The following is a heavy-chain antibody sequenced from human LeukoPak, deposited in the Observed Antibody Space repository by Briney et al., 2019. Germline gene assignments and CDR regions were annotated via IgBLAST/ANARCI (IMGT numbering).Heavy chain of an antibody. V-gene: IGHV3-11*01. CDR1: GFTFSDYY. CDR2: ISSSGSTI. D-gene: IGHD3/OR15-3a*01. CDR3: ARVISAGDSIWFDP. Sequence: GESLRLSCAASGFTFSDYYMSWIRQAPGKGLEWVSYISSSGSTIYYADSVKGRFTISRDNAKNSLYLQMNSLRAEDTAVYYCARVISAGDSIWFDPWGRGTLVTASS. J-gene: IGHJ5*02.